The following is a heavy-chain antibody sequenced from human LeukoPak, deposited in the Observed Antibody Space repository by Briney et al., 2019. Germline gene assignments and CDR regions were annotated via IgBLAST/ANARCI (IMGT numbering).Heavy chain of an antibody. V-gene: IGHV5-51*01. D-gene: IGHD2-21*02. CDR1: GYNFTSYW. J-gene: IGHJ3*02. Sequence: GESLKISCKGSGYNFTSYWIGWVRQMPGKGLEWMGIIYPGDSDTRYSPSFQGQVTISADKSISTAYLQWSSLKASDTAMYYCARLTYCGGDCYSGAFDIWGQGTMVTVSS. CDR3: ARLTYCGGDCYSGAFDI. CDR2: IYPGDSDT.